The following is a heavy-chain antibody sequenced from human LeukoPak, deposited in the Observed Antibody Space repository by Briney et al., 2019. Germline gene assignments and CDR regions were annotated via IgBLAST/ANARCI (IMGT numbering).Heavy chain of an antibody. V-gene: IGHV5-51*01. CDR1: GYSFTSYW. CDR2: TYPGDSDT. J-gene: IGHJ5*02. Sequence: GESLKISCKGSGYSFTSYWIGWVRQMPGKGLEWMGITYPGDSDTRYSPSFQGQVTISADKSISTAYLQWSSLKASDTAMYYCARGPAQSFYSSSWYSPPWWFDPWGQGTLVTVSS. D-gene: IGHD6-13*01. CDR3: ARGPAQSFYSSSWYSPPWWFDP.